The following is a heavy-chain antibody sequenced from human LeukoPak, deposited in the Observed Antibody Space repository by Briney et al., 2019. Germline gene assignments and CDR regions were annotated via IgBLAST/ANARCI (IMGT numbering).Heavy chain of an antibody. CDR2: IKKDGSDK. J-gene: IGHJ4*02. V-gene: IGHV3-7*01. CDR1: GFTFSNYW. Sequence: GGSLRLSCAASGFTFSNYWMSWVRQAPGKGLEWVANIKKDGSDKNYVDSVKGRFTISRDNAKNSLYLQLNSLRAEDTAVYYCARSRSGLLMTATYFDYWGQGTLVTVSS. D-gene: IGHD2-8*01. CDR3: ARSRSGLLMTATYFDY.